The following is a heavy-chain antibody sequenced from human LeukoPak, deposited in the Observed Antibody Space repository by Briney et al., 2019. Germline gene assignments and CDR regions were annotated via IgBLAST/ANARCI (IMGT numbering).Heavy chain of an antibody. D-gene: IGHD2-21*01. CDR2: IGTSGAKT. Sequence: GGSLRLSCAASGFTFNNYGMGWVRQTPGKGLEWVATIGTSGAKTYHADSVKGRFTISRDNSKSTLYLQMNSLRAEDTAVYHCAKKSGDHFHFDFWGQGTLVTVSS. J-gene: IGHJ4*02. V-gene: IGHV3-23*01. CDR1: GFTFNNYG. CDR3: AKKSGDHFHFDF.